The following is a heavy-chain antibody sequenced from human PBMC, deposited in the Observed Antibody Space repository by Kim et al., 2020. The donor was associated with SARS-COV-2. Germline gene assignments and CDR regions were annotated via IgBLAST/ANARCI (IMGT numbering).Heavy chain of an antibody. J-gene: IGHJ4*02. D-gene: IGHD6-13*01. V-gene: IGHV3-23*01. CDR3: ANPRQPDY. CDR2: GDTT. Sequence: GDTTTYADSVTGRFTISRDNSKNTLYLQMSSLRAEDTAIYYCANPRQPDYWGQGTLVTVSS.